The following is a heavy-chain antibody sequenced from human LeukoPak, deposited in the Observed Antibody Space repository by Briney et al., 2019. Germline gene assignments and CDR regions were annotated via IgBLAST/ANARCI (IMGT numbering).Heavy chain of an antibody. CDR2: ISYNGSDK. Sequence: QPGGSLRLSCAASGFTFSSYAMHWVRQAPGKGLVWVALISYNGSDKYYIDSVKGRVTISRDNSKKTLYVQMNSLRAEDTAVYYCARDRGDYYDSDGSYYRYYYYYYMDVWGKGTTVTVSS. CDR1: GFTFSSYA. CDR3: ARDRGDYYDSDGSYYRYYYYYYMDV. V-gene: IGHV3-30*04. J-gene: IGHJ6*03. D-gene: IGHD3-22*01.